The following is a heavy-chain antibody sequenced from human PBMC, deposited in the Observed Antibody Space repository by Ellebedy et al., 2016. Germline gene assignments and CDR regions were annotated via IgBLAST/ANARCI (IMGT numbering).Heavy chain of an antibody. Sequence: GESLKISCAASGFTFSDYGMHWVRQAPGKGLEWVAVISHDGSNRYYIESVEGRFTISRDNSKNTVHVQMNSPRPEDTAVYYCAKGRPRLYDPVWRAVVDFWGPGIPVTVSS. CDR2: ISHDGSNR. D-gene: IGHD5/OR15-5a*01. CDR1: GFTFSDYG. V-gene: IGHV3-30*18. CDR3: AKGRPRLYDPVWRAVVDF. J-gene: IGHJ4*02.